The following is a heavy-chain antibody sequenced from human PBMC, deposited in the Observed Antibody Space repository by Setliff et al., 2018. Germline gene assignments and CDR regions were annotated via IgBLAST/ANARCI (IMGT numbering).Heavy chain of an antibody. CDR2: INPNSGGST. CDR1: GYTFGAHY. CDR3: ASSESVGAFDI. V-gene: IGHV1-46*01. J-gene: IGHJ3*02. Sequence: ASVKVSCKASGYTFGAHYIHWVRQAPGQGFEWMGWINPNSGGSTSYAQKFQGRVTMTRDTSTSTVYMELSSLRSEDTAVYYCASSESVGAFDIWGQGTMVTVSS. D-gene: IGHD6-19*01.